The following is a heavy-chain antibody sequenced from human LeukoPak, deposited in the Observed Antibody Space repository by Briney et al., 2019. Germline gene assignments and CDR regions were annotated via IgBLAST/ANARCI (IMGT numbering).Heavy chain of an antibody. CDR1: GYSFTAHY. Sequence: ASVKVSCKASGYSFTAHYIHWVRQAPGQGLEWMGSINPNTGGTNYAEKFQGRVTMTRDTSISTAYMELSRLRSDDTAVYYCAREAASYSSGWLDYWGQGTLVTVSS. D-gene: IGHD6-19*01. V-gene: IGHV1-2*02. CDR3: AREAASYSSGWLDY. J-gene: IGHJ4*02. CDR2: INPNTGGT.